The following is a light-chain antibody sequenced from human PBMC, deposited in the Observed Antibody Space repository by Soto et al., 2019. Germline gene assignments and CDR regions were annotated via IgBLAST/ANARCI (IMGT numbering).Light chain of an antibody. CDR1: QGISSY. J-gene: IGKJ1*01. V-gene: IGKV1-8*01. CDR3: QQYYSYPWT. Sequence: AIRMTQSPSSLSASTGDRVTITCRASQGISSYLAWYQQKPGKAPKLLIYAASTLQSGVPSRFSGSGSGPDFTLTISCLQSEDFATYYCQQYYSYPWTFGQGTQVEIK. CDR2: AAS.